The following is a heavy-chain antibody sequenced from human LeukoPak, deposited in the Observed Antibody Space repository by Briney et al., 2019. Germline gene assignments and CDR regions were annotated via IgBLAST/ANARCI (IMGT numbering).Heavy chain of an antibody. V-gene: IGHV3-7*01. CDR3: ARVQSYGDYRY. J-gene: IGHJ4*02. Sequence: PGGSLRLSCAASGFTFSSYWMSWVRQAPGKGLEWVANIKRDGSEKYYVDSVKGRFTISRDNAKNSLYLQMNSLRAEDTAVYYCARVQSYGDYRYWGQGTLVTVSS. CDR1: GFTFSSYW. CDR2: IKRDGSEK. D-gene: IGHD4-17*01.